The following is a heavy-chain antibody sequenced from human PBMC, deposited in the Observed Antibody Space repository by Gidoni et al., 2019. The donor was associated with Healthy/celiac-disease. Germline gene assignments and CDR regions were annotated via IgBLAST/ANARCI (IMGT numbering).Heavy chain of an antibody. CDR2: ISSSSSYI. D-gene: IGHD3-16*01. Sequence: EVQLVESGGGLVQPGGSLRFSCAASGFTLCSYSMNWVRQGPWKGLEWFSSISSSSSYIYYADSVKCRFTISRDNAKNSLYLQMNSLRAEDTAVYYCARDWVPEGYWGQGTLVTVSS. CDR1: GFTLCSYS. CDR3: ARDWVPEGY. J-gene: IGHJ4*02. V-gene: IGHV3-21*01.